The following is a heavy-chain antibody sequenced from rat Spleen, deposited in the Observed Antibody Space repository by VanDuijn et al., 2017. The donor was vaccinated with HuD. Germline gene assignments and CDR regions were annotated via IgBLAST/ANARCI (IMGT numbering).Heavy chain of an antibody. V-gene: IGHV5S23*01. CDR2: IRSSGGST. J-gene: IGHJ3*01. CDR1: GFTFSHYD. CDR3: ARHFSPADYYSSFPDLY. D-gene: IGHD1-2*01. Sequence: EVQLVESGGGLVQPGRSLKLSCAASGFTFSHYDMAWVRQAPAKGLEWVASIRSSGGSTYYRDSVKGRFTVSRDNAKSTLYLQMDSLRSEDTATYYCARHFSPADYYSSFPDLYWGQGTLVTVSS.